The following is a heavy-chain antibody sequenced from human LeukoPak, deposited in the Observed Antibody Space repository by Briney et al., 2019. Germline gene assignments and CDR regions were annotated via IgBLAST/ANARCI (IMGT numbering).Heavy chain of an antibody. CDR3: ATPYCGGDCYSYYYGMDV. V-gene: IGHV1-46*01. Sequence: ASVKVSCKASGYTFTSYYTHWVRQAPGQGLEWMGIINPSGGSTSYAQKFQGRVTMTRDTSTSTVYMELSSLRSEDTAVYYCATPYCGGDCYSYYYGMDVWGQGTTVTVSS. CDR2: INPSGGST. J-gene: IGHJ6*02. D-gene: IGHD2-21*02. CDR1: GYTFTSYY.